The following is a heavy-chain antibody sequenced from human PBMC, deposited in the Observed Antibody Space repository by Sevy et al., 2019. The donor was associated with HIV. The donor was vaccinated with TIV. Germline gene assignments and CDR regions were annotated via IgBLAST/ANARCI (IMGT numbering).Heavy chain of an antibody. J-gene: IGHJ4*02. Sequence: GGSLRLSCAASGFTFDDYGMHWVRQAPGKGLEWVSGISWNSTTIVSADSAKGRFTISRDDAMNSLYLQMNNLRVEDMAFYYCAKGEGSSLLSAIAYWGQGTLVTVSS. CDR3: AKGEGSSLLSAIAY. V-gene: IGHV3-9*03. D-gene: IGHD2-15*01. CDR2: ISWNSTTI. CDR1: GFTFDDYG.